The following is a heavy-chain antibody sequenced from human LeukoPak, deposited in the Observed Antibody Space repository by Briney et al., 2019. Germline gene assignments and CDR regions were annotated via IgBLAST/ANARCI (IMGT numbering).Heavy chain of an antibody. V-gene: IGHV1-8*01. D-gene: IGHD3-3*01. CDR1: GYTFTSYD. Sequence: GASVKVSCKASGYTFTSYDINWVRQATGQGFEWMGWMNPNSGNTGYAQKFQGRVAMTRNTSISTAYMELSSLRSEDTAVYYCAIPAVPYYDFWSVHYKGDRNWFDPWGQGTLVTVSS. CDR3: AIPAVPYYDFWSVHYKGDRNWFDP. CDR2: MNPNSGNT. J-gene: IGHJ5*02.